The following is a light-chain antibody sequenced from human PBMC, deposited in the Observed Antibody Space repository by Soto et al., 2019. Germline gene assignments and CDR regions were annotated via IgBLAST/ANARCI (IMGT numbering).Light chain of an antibody. Sequence: IQLTQSPSSLSASVGDRVTISCRASQGIATFLAWYQQKPGKAPKLLIYGASTLQSGVPSRFSGSGSGTDFTLTISSLQPEDFATYYCHQLNSFPIPFGPGTKVYI. V-gene: IGKV1-9*01. CDR1: QGIATF. CDR3: HQLNSFPIP. CDR2: GAS. J-gene: IGKJ3*01.